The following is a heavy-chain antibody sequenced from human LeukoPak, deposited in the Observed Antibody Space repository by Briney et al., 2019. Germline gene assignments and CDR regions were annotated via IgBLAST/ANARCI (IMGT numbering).Heavy chain of an antibody. V-gene: IGHV3-7*01. J-gene: IGHJ6*03. CDR2: IKQDGSEK. CDR3: ARGDIVVVVAAQRESYYYMDV. CDR1: GFTFSSYW. D-gene: IGHD2-15*01. Sequence: GGSLRLSCAASGFTFSSYWMSWVRQAPGKGLEWVANIKQDGSEKYYVDSVKGRFTISRDNAKNSLYLQMNSLRAEDTAVYYCARGDIVVVVAAQRESYYYMDVWGKGTTVTVSS.